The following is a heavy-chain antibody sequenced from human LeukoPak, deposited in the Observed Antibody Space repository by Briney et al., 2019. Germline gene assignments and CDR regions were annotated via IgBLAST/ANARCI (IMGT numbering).Heavy chain of an antibody. Sequence: ASVKVSCKASGGTFSSYAISWVRQAPGQGLGWMGGIIPIFGTANYAQKFQGRVTITADESTSTAYMELSSLRSEDTAVYYCARSSYDSSGYYYSWTADYWGQGTLVTVSS. J-gene: IGHJ4*02. CDR1: GGTFSSYA. V-gene: IGHV1-69*13. CDR3: ARSSYDSSGYYYSWTADY. D-gene: IGHD3-22*01. CDR2: IIPIFGTA.